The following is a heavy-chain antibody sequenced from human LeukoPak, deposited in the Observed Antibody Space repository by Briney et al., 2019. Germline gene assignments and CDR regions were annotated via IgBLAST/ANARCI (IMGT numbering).Heavy chain of an antibody. CDR2: ISYDGSNK. D-gene: IGHD3-22*01. CDR1: GFTFSSYG. Sequence: GGSLRLSCAASGFTFSSYGMHWVRQAPGKGLEWVAVISYDGSNKYYADSVKGRFTISRDNSKNTLYLQMNSLRAEDTVVYYCAKDINYFDSSGYYFWGQGTLVTVSS. J-gene: IGHJ4*02. CDR3: AKDINYFDSSGYYF. V-gene: IGHV3-30*18.